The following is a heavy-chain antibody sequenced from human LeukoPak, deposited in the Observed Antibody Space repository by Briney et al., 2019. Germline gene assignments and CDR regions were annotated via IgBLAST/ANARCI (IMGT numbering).Heavy chain of an antibody. J-gene: IGHJ4*02. V-gene: IGHV3-21*01. Sequence: GGSLRLSCAASGFTFSRYSMNWVRQAPGKGPEWVSSISSSSSYIYYADSVKGRFTISRDNAKNSLYLQMNSLRAVDTAVYYCAREGYGDYYFDYWGQGTLVTVSS. CDR3: AREGYGDYYFDY. CDR2: ISSSSSYI. CDR1: GFTFSRYS. D-gene: IGHD4-17*01.